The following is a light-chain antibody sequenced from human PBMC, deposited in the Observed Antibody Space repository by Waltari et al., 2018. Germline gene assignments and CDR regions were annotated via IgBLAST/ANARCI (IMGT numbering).Light chain of an antibody. V-gene: IGKV3-11*01. CDR2: DVS. Sequence: EVVLTQSPVTLPLSPGERATLSCRASRSVGSYLAWYQQKPGQAPRLLIYDVSKRATGIPARFSGSGSGTDFTLTISSLEPEDFAFYYCQQRSNWPPALTFGGGTRVEIK. CDR3: QQRSNWPPALT. J-gene: IGKJ4*01. CDR1: RSVGSY.